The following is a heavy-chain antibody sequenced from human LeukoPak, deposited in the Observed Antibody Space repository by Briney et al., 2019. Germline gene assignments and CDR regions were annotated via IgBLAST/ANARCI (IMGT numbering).Heavy chain of an antibody. CDR3: ATFHEP. CDR2: ISPTNTP. Sequence: GGSLRLSCAASGFSFSGYSMNWVRQAPGKGLEWLSYISPTNTPSYADSVEGRFTISRDNAKNSVYLQMNSLRAEDTAVYYCATFHEPWGQGTLVTVSS. CDR1: GFSFSGYS. J-gene: IGHJ5*02. V-gene: IGHV3-48*01. D-gene: IGHD2/OR15-2a*01.